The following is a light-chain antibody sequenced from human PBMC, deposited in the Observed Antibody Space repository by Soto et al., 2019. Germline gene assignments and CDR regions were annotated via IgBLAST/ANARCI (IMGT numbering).Light chain of an antibody. Sequence: QAVVTQEPSFSVTPGGTVTLTCGLSSGSVSTSHYASWYQQTPGQAPRMLIYSTNTRSSGVPDRFSGSILGNKAALTITGAQADDESDYYCVLFMGSGIWVFGGGTQLTVL. CDR3: VLFMGSGIWV. V-gene: IGLV8-61*01. CDR2: STN. CDR1: SGSVSTSHY. J-gene: IGLJ3*02.